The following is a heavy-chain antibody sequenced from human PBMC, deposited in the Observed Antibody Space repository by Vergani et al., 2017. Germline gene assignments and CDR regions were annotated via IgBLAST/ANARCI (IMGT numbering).Heavy chain of an antibody. CDR2: INHSGST. D-gene: IGHD6-13*01. CDR3: ARGPLYSSSWYSWEGYFDL. V-gene: IGHV4-34*01. CDR1: GRSFSGYY. J-gene: IGHJ2*01. Sequence: QVQLQQLGAGLLKPSETLSLTCAVYGRSFSGYYWSWIRQPPGKGLEWIGEINHSGSTNYNPSLKSRVTISVDTSKNQFSLKLSSVTAADTAVYYCARGPLYSSSWYSWEGYFDLWGRGTLVTVSS.